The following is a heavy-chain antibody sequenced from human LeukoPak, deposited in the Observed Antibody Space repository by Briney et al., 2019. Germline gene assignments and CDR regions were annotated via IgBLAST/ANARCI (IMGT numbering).Heavy chain of an antibody. CDR3: VRSVATIFGVVIKRRYFDY. D-gene: IGHD3-3*01. CDR1: GGSISSSNW. J-gene: IGHJ4*02. CDR2: IYHSGST. Sequence: SETLSLTCAVSGGSISSSNWWSWVRQPPGKGLEWIGEIYHSGSTNYNPSLKSRVTISVDKSKNQFSLKLSSVTAADTAVYYCVRSVATIFGVVIKRRYFDYWGQGTLVTVSS. V-gene: IGHV4-4*02.